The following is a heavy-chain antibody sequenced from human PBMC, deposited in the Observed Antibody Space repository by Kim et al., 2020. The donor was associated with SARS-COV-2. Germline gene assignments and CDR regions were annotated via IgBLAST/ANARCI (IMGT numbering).Heavy chain of an antibody. CDR3: ARLLTWDDN. J-gene: IGHJ4*02. V-gene: IGHV4-59*01. D-gene: IGHD7-27*01. CDR2: TGTT. Sequence: TGTTNYSPSLKSRVSISIDLSKNLFSLKLTSVTAADTAVYYCARLLTWDDNWGQGTLVTVSS.